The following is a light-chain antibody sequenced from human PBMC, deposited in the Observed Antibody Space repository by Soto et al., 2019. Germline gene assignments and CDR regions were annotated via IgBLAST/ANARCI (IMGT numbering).Light chain of an antibody. Sequence: DIVLTQSPGTLSLSPGERATLSCRASQSVRSTYLGWYQHKRGQAPRLLIYGASTRATGIPARFSGSGSGTEFTLTISSLQSEDFAVYYCQQYNNWPSVTFGQGTKVDIK. V-gene: IGKV3-15*01. CDR3: QQYNNWPSVT. J-gene: IGKJ1*01. CDR2: GAS. CDR1: QSVRSTY.